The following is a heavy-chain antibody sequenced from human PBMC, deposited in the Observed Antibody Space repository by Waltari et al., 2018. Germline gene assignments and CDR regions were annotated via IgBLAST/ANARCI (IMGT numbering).Heavy chain of an antibody. CDR2: INHSGST. CDR1: GGSCSGYY. CDR3: ARNPIRITMVRGVIPSYYYMDV. V-gene: IGHV4-34*01. Sequence: QVQLQQWGAGLLKPAETLSLTCAVYGGSCSGYYWSWIRKPPGKGLVWIGEINHSGSTNYNPSLKSRVTISVNTSKNQFSLKLSSVTAADTAVYYCARNPIRITMVRGVIPSYYYMDVWGKGTTVTVSS. J-gene: IGHJ6*03. D-gene: IGHD3-10*01.